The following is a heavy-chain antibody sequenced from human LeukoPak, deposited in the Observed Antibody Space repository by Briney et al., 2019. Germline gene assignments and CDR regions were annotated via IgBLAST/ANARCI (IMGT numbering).Heavy chain of an antibody. V-gene: IGHV5-51*01. Sequence: GESLEISCKGSGYSFTRNWIGWVRQMPGKGLEWMGIIYPGDSDTRYSPSFQGQVTISADKSISTAYLQWSSLKASDTAMYYCARRFRDAFDIWGQGTMVTVSS. CDR1: GYSFTRNW. J-gene: IGHJ3*02. CDR3: ARRFRDAFDI. CDR2: IYPGDSDT.